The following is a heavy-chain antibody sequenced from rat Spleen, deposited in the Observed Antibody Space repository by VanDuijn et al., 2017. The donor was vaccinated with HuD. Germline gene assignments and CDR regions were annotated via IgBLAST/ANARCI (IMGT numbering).Heavy chain of an antibody. V-gene: IGHV2-6*01. J-gene: IGHJ3*01. CDR3: ARGWERFGY. Sequence: QVQLKESGPGLVQPSQTLSLTCTVSGFSLSIYTVSWVRQPPGKGLEWIAAISSGGNTYYNSALNSRLSISRDISKSQVFLKMNSLQTEDTAMYFCARGWERFGYWGQGSLVTVSS. CDR2: ISSGGNT. D-gene: IGHD5-1*01. CDR1: GFSLSIYT.